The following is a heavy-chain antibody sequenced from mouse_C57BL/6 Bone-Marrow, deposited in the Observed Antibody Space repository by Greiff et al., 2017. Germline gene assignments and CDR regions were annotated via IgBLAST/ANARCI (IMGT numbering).Heavy chain of an antibody. J-gene: IGHJ4*01. CDR3: ARDTFYYYGSSYGYYAMDY. CDR2: ISDGGSYT. D-gene: IGHD1-1*01. V-gene: IGHV5-4*01. CDR1: GFTFSSYA. Sequence: EVQVVESGGGLVKPGGSLKLSCAASGFTFSSYAMSWVRQTPEKRLEWVATISDGGSYTYYPDNVKGRFTISRDNAKNNLYLQMSHLKSEDTAMYYCARDTFYYYGSSYGYYAMDYWGQGTSVTVSS.